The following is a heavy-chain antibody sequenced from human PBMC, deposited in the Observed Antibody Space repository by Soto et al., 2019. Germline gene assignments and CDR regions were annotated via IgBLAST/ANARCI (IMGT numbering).Heavy chain of an antibody. D-gene: IGHD6-13*01. CDR2: IIPIFGTA. J-gene: IGHJ6*02. Sequence: ASVKVSCKASGGTFSSYAISWVRQAPGQGLEWMGGIIPIFGTANYAQKFQGRVTITADESTSTAYMELSSLRSEDTAVYYCAGAIQSDPSAAGSRYYYYYGMDVWGQGTTVTVSS. CDR1: GGTFSSYA. V-gene: IGHV1-69*13. CDR3: AGAIQSDPSAAGSRYYYYYGMDV.